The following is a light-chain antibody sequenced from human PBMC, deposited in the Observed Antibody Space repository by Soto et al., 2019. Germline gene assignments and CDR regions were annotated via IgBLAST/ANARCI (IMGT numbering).Light chain of an antibody. Sequence: DTVLIQSPATLSLSPGERATLSCRASHTVANFLAWYQHKAGQAPRLLIYDVSNSATGIPARFSGSGSGTDFTLTISSLEPDDFAVYYCQQRRNWPPTFGGGTNVEIK. CDR1: HTVANF. CDR2: DVS. J-gene: IGKJ4*01. V-gene: IGKV3-11*01. CDR3: QQRRNWPPT.